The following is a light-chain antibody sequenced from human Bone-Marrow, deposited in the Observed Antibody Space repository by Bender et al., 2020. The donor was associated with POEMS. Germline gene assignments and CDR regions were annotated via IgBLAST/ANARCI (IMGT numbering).Light chain of an antibody. V-gene: IGLV2-8*01. CDR2: EVT. J-gene: IGLJ3*02. Sequence: QSALTQPPSASGSPGQSVTISCTGTSSDVGGYNYVSWYQQHPGKAPKLIIYEVTKRPSGVPDRFSGSKSDNTASLTVSGRQAEDEANYYCSSHAGSNMVVFGGGTKLTVL. CDR3: SSHAGSNMVV. CDR1: SSDVGGYNY.